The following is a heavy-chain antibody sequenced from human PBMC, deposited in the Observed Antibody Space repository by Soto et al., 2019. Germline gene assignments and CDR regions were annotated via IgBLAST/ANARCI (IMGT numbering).Heavy chain of an antibody. Sequence: GGSLRLSCAASGFTFSSYSMNWVRQAPGKGLEWVSYISSSSSTIYYADSVKGRFTISRDNAKNSLYLQMNSLRAEDTAVYYFARDLGVYSGYDSYYYYYYMDVWGKGTTVTVSS. CDR1: GFTFSSYS. CDR2: ISSSSSTI. CDR3: ARDLGVYSGYDSYYYYYYMDV. J-gene: IGHJ6*03. V-gene: IGHV3-48*01. D-gene: IGHD5-12*01.